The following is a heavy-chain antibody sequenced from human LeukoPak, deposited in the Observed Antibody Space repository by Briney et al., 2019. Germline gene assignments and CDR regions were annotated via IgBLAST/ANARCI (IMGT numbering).Heavy chain of an antibody. CDR1: GGSISSSSYY. CDR3: ARRRSGYCSGGSCSVDSSFDY. V-gene: IGHV4-39*01. Sequence: PSETLSLTCTVSGGSISSSSYYWGWIRQPPGKGLEWIGSIYYSGSTYYNPSLKSRVTISVDTSKNQFSLKLSSVTAADTAVYYCARRRSGYCSGGSCSVDSSFDYWGQGTLVTVSS. D-gene: IGHD2-15*01. J-gene: IGHJ4*02. CDR2: IYYSGST.